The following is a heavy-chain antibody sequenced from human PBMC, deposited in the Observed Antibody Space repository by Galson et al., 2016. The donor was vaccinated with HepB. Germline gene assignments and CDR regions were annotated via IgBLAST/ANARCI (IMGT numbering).Heavy chain of an antibody. V-gene: IGHV1-69*13. CDR2: MFPMSGRA. D-gene: IGHD3-10*01. Sequence: SVKVSCKASRGTFKTYALSWLRQAPGQGLEWVGGMFPMSGRADYARKFQGRVTITADESTRTVYMELSGLRPDDTAVYYCARGGTCNDNTCHGYYYFDYWGQGALITASS. CDR3: ARGGTCNDNTCHGYYYFDY. CDR1: RGTFKTYA. J-gene: IGHJ4*02.